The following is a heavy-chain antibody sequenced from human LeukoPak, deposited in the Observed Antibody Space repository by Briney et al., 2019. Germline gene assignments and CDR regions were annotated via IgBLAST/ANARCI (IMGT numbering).Heavy chain of an antibody. V-gene: IGHV3-66*01. CDR3: THGDYPLAY. CDR2: IYAVSDT. D-gene: IGHD4-17*01. CDR1: GLTVNNNY. J-gene: IGHJ4*02. Sequence: GASLRPSCAASGLTVNNNYWHFLRHPPSQRLWWAAIIYAVSDTFYTASVRGGFTFSRDTSKNTMFFQMNSLTAEDAAVYYCTHGDYPLAYWGQGTLVTVSS.